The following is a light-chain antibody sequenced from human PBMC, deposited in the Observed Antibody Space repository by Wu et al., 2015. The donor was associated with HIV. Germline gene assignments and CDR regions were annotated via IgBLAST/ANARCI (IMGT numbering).Light chain of an antibody. CDR3: QQYSSTPIT. J-gene: IGKJ5*01. CDR2: ETY. V-gene: IGKV3-20*01. CDR1: EYVGDNY. Sequence: SPGEKVTLSCRATEYVGDNYLDLVSTKTWPVSKLVLHETYKRATDISQRFSGAGSGTDFTLTISAVEPEDFGFYFCQQYSSTPITFGPGTRL.